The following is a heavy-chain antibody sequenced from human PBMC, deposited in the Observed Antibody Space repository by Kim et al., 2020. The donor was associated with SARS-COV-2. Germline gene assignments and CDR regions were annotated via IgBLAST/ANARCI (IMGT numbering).Heavy chain of an antibody. CDR2: ISYDGSNK. J-gene: IGHJ3*02. CDR1: GFTFSSYG. V-gene: IGHV3-33*05. CDR3: ARVFTAIGELRYFAAEAFDI. Sequence: GGSLRLSCAASGFTFSSYGMHWVRQAPGKGLEWVAVISYDGSNKYYADSVKGRFTISRDNSKNTLYLQMNSLRAEDTAVYYCARVFTAIGELRYFAAEAFDIWGQGTMVTVSS. D-gene: IGHD3-9*01.